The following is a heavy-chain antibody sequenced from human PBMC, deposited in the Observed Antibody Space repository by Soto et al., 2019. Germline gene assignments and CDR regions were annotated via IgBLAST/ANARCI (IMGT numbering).Heavy chain of an antibody. CDR3: ARTGSGYSYYYMDV. Sequence: QVQLQESGPGLVKPSETLSLTCTVSGGSISSYYWRWIRQPPGKGLEWIGYIYYSGSTNYNPSLKSRVTISVDTSKNQFSLKLSSVTAADTAVYYCARTGSGYSYYYMDVWGKGTTVTVSS. D-gene: IGHD3-3*01. J-gene: IGHJ6*03. CDR2: IYYSGST. V-gene: IGHV4-59*08. CDR1: GGSISSYY.